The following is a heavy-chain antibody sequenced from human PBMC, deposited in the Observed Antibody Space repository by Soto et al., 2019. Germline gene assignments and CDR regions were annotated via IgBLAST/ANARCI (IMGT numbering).Heavy chain of an antibody. CDR1: GASVSSGDYY. Sequence: QVQLQEAGPGLVKPSETLALNCSVSGASVSSGDYYWSWIRQPPGKGLEWIGYIYFSGATSYDPSLKRRVSISIDTFKNHFSLKLKSVTAADTAVYYCVRVIADDSSGYYLDYWGQGLLVSVSS. CDR3: VRVIADDSSGYYLDY. CDR2: IYFSGAT. J-gene: IGHJ4*02. D-gene: IGHD3-22*01. V-gene: IGHV4-61*03.